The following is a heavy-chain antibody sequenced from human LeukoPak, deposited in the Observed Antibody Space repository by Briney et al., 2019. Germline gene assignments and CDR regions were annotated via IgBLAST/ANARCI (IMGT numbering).Heavy chain of an antibody. D-gene: IGHD3-22*01. V-gene: IGHV4-4*07. CDR2: IYTSGST. CDR1: GGSISSYY. Sequence: PSETLSLTCTVSGGSISSYYWSWIRQPAGKGLEWIGRIYTSGSTNYNPSLKSRVTISVDTSKNQFSLKLSSVTAADTAVYYCARDLSYYDSSGYYYYAFDIWGQGTMVTVSS. J-gene: IGHJ3*02. CDR3: ARDLSYYDSSGYYYYAFDI.